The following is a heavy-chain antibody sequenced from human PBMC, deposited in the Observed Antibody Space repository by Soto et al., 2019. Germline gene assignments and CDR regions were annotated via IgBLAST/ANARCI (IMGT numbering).Heavy chain of an antibody. J-gene: IGHJ4*02. V-gene: IGHV4-59*08. CDR3: ARHDGSSWYYFAY. CDR2: IYYSGST. D-gene: IGHD6-13*01. Sequence: SETLSLSCTVSGGSISSYYWSWIRQPPGKGLEWIGYIYYSGSTNYNPSLKSRVTISVDTSKNQFSLKLSSVTAADTAVYYCARHDGSSWYYFAYWGQGTLVTVSS. CDR1: GGSISSYY.